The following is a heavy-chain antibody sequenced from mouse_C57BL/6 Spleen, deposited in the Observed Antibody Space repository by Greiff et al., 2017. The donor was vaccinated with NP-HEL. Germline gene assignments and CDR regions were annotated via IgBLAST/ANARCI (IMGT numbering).Heavy chain of an antibody. V-gene: IGHV1-64*01. D-gene: IGHD2-2*01. Sequence: QVQLKQPGAELVKPGASVKLSCKASGYTFTSYWMHWVKQRPGQGLEWIGMIHPNSGSTNYNEKFKSKATLTVDKSSSTAYMQLSSLTSEDSAVYYCARLVTTGGFAYWGQGTLVTVSA. J-gene: IGHJ3*01. CDR2: IHPNSGST. CDR3: ARLVTTGGFAY. CDR1: GYTFTSYW.